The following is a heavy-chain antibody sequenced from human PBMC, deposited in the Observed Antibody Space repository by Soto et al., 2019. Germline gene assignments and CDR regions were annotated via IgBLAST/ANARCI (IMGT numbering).Heavy chain of an antibody. CDR2: IIPIFGTA. CDR3: AREGGYYYDSSGYPDY. J-gene: IGHJ4*02. V-gene: IGHV1-69*12. D-gene: IGHD3-22*01. Sequence: QVQLVQSGAEVKKPGSSVKVSCKASGGTFSSYAISWVRQAPGQGLEWMGGIIPIFGTANYAQKFQGRVTITADESTSTAYMELSSLRSEDTAVYYWAREGGYYYDSSGYPDYWGQGTLVTVSS. CDR1: GGTFSSYA.